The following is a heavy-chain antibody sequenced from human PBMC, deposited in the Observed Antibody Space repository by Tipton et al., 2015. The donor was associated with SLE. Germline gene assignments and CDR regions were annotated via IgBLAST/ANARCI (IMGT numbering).Heavy chain of an antibody. CDR1: GASISSSSYY. CDR2: INYRRST. V-gene: IGHV4-39*01. D-gene: IGHD3-16*02. J-gene: IGHJ3*02. Sequence: TLSLTCTVSGASISSSSYYWGWIRHTPGKGLEWIGSINYRRSTYYNPSLESRVTLSVDTSRNQFSVKLTSVTAADTAVYQCARFGRLGELSLFDAFDIWGQGTMVTVSS. CDR3: ARFGRLGELSLFDAFDI.